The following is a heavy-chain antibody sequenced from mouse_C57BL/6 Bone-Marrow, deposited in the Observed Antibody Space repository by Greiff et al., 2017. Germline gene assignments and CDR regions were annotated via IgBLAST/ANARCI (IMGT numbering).Heavy chain of an antibody. Sequence: EVKLQESGPGLAKPSQTLSLTCSVTGYSITSDYWNWIRKFPGNKLEYMGYISYSGSTYYNPSLNSRISITRDTSNNQDYLQLSSVTTEDTATYYCARRTGTNAMDYWGQGTSVTVSS. CDR1: GYSITSDY. CDR2: ISYSGST. V-gene: IGHV3-8*01. CDR3: ARRTGTNAMDY. D-gene: IGHD4-1*01. J-gene: IGHJ4*01.